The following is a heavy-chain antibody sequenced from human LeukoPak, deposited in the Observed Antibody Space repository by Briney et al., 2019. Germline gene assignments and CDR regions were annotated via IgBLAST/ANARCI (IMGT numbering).Heavy chain of an antibody. CDR1: GFTFSSYG. D-gene: IGHD5-12*01. V-gene: IGHV3-30*18. Sequence: PGGSLRLSCAASGFTFSSYGMHWVRQAPGKGLEWVAVISYDGSNKDYADSVKGRFTISRDNSKNTLNLQMNSLRADDTAVYYCAKGRYSGTTYYFDYWGQGTLVTVSS. CDR2: ISYDGSNK. J-gene: IGHJ4*02. CDR3: AKGRYSGTTYYFDY.